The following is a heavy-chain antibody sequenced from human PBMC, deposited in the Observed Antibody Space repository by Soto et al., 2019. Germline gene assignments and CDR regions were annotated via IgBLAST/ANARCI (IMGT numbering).Heavy chain of an antibody. J-gene: IGHJ4*02. Sequence: ASVKVSCKASGGTFSSYAISWVRQAPGQGLEWMGGIIPIFGTANYAQKFQGRVTITADESTSTAYMELSSLRSEDTAVYYCAKTRTYSSSPLDYWGQGTLVTVSS. V-gene: IGHV1-69*13. D-gene: IGHD6-6*01. CDR1: GGTFSSYA. CDR3: AKTRTYSSSPLDY. CDR2: IIPIFGTA.